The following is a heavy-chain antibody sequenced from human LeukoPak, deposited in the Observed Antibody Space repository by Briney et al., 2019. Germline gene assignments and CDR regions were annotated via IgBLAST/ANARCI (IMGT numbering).Heavy chain of an antibody. D-gene: IGHD5-18*01. CDR2: IIPIFGTA. CDR1: GYTFTSYG. CDR3: ARGNLRGYSYGYYIDY. V-gene: IGHV1-69*13. J-gene: IGHJ4*02. Sequence: SVKVSCKASGYTFTSYGISWVRQAPGQGLEWMGGIIPIFGTANYAQKFQGRVTITADESTSTAYMELSSLRSEDTAVYYCARGNLRGYSYGYYIDYWGQGTLVTVSS.